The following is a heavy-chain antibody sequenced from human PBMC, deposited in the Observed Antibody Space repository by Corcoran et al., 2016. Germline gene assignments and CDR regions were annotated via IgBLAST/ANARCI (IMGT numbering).Heavy chain of an antibody. Sequence: QVQLVESGGGVVQPGRSLRLSCAASGFTFSSYGMHWVRQAPGKGLECVAVISYDGSNKYYADSVKGRFTISRDNSKNTLYLQMNSLRAEDTAVYYCAKNLAGPWGQGTLVTVSS. CDR2: ISYDGSNK. CDR1: GFTFSSYG. CDR3: AKNLAGP. D-gene: IGHD6-13*01. J-gene: IGHJ5*02. V-gene: IGHV3-30*18.